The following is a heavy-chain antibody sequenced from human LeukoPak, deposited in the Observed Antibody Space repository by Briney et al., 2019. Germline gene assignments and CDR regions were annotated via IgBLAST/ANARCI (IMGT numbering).Heavy chain of an antibody. J-gene: IGHJ4*02. CDR1: GFTFDDYA. CDR2: ISWNSGSI. V-gene: IGHV3-9*01. CDR3: ALGAVAGLRHSDY. Sequence: GRSLRLSCAASGFTFDDYAMHWVRQAPGKGLEWVSGISWNSGSIGYADSVKGRFTISRDNAKNSLYLQMNSLRAEDTALYYCALGAVAGLRHSDYWGQGTLVAVSS. D-gene: IGHD6-19*01.